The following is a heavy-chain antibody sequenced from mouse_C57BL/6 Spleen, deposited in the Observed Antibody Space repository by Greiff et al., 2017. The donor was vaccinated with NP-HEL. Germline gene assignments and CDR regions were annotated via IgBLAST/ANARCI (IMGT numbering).Heavy chain of an antibody. J-gene: IGHJ4*01. CDR1: GYTFTSYW. Sequence: QVQLQQPGAELVKPGASVKLSCKASGYTFTSYWMQWVKQRPGQGLEWIGEIDPSDSYTNYNQKFKGKATLTVDTSSSTAYMQLSSLTSEDSAVYYCARCGNYVEGAMDYWGQGTSVTVSS. CDR2: IDPSDSYT. D-gene: IGHD2-1*01. CDR3: ARCGNYVEGAMDY. V-gene: IGHV1-50*01.